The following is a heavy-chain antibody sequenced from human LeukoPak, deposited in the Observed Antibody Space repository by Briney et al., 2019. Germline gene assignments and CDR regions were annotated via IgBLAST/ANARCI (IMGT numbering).Heavy chain of an antibody. V-gene: IGHV3-21*01. J-gene: IGHJ4*02. CDR3: ARTVYSAYDSYFDF. CDR1: GFTFDDYA. CDR2: ISSDSNSI. D-gene: IGHD5-12*01. Sequence: GRSLRLSCAASGFTFDDYAMHWVRQAPGKGLEWVSSISSDSNSIYYANTLKGRFTSSRDNAKNSLYLQMNSLRAEDTAVYYCARTVYSAYDSYFDFWGQGTLVTVSS.